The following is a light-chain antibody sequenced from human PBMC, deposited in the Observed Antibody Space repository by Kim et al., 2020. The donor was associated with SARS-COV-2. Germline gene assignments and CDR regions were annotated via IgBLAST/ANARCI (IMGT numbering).Light chain of an antibody. Sequence: ASEGNSVTITCRASQRVSDHLNWYQQKTGSVPKLLIYATSTLHSGVHSKFSGSGSGTEFTLTITSLQPEDFATYYCHQTYSFPWTLGQGTKVDIK. CDR1: QRVSDH. J-gene: IGKJ1*01. CDR2: ATS. V-gene: IGKV1-39*01. CDR3: HQTYSFPWT.